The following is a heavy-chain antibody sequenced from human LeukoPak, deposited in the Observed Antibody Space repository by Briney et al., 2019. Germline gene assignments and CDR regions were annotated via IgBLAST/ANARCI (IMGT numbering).Heavy chain of an antibody. D-gene: IGHD3/OR15-3a*01. V-gene: IGHV4-34*01. Sequence: SETLSLTCAVYGGSFSGYYWSWIRQPPGKGLEWIGEITHGGSTNFHPSLKSRVAMSVDTSKNQFSLRLSSVTAADTAVYYCARRGLGRPDYWGQGTLVTVSS. CDR1: GGSFSGYY. CDR2: ITHGGST. J-gene: IGHJ4*02. CDR3: ARRGLGRPDY.